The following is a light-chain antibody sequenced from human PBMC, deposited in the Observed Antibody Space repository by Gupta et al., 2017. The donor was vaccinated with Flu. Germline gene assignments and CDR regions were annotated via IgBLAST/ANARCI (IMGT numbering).Light chain of an antibody. CDR2: YAS. Sequence: DIQMTESTSSMSASVGDRFNHTGRASQSVSSYLNWYQQKPGQAPKLLIFYASTLQSGVPSRFSGSGSGTDFTFTIRRLQPEDFATYYCQHRYHPLWTFGQGTKVEIK. CDR3: QHRYHPLWT. J-gene: IGKJ1*01. CDR1: QSVSSY. V-gene: IGKV1-39*01.